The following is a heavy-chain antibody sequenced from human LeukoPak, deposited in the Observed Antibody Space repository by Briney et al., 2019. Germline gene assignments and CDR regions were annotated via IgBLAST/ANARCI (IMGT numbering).Heavy chain of an antibody. CDR1: GGSISSSPYY. Sequence: SETLSLTCTVSGGSISSSPYYWGWIRQPPGKGLEWIGNIYYSGSTYYNPSLKTRVTISVDTSKNQFSLNLNSVTAADTALYYCARQRITAADGTKGNFDYWGQGTLVTVSS. V-gene: IGHV4-39*01. CDR3: ARQRITAADGTKGNFDY. D-gene: IGHD6-13*01. CDR2: IYYSGST. J-gene: IGHJ4*02.